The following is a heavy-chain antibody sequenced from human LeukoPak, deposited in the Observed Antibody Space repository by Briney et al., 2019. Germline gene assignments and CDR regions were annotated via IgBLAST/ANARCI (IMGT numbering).Heavy chain of an antibody. J-gene: IGHJ3*02. CDR1: GGSISSYY. V-gene: IGHV4-4*07. CDR3: ARGVRWQPDDAFDI. D-gene: IGHD5-24*01. CDR2: IYTSGST. Sequence: ASETLSLTCTVSGGSISSYYWSWIRQPAGKGLEWIGRIYTSGSTNYNPSLKSRVTMSVDTSKNQFSLKLSSVTAADTAVYYCARGVRWQPDDAFDIWGQGTMVTVSS.